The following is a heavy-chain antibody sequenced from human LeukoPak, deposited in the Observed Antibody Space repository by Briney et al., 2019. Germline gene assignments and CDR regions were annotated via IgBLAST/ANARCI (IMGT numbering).Heavy chain of an antibody. CDR1: GGPISNYY. D-gene: IGHD6-25*01. J-gene: IGHJ4*02. CDR2: VYNSGIT. CDR3: ARSRGLAGAATVIDY. Sequence: SETLSLTCTVSGGPISNYYWTWIRQSPGPGLEWIGYVYNSGITDYNPSLKSRLTISVDTSKNQFSLKLSSMTAADTAVYYCARSRGLAGAATVIDYWGQGTLVTVSS. V-gene: IGHV4-59*08.